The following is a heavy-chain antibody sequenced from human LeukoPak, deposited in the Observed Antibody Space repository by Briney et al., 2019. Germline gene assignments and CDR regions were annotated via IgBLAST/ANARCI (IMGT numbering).Heavy chain of an antibody. J-gene: IGHJ4*02. Sequence: PSETLSVTCNISGGSISGYYWAWIRQSATSGLEWIGRIHRDGSTTYYPSLRSRVIMTVDASKNQFSLSLNSTNAADTAIYYCARGGSSWFAHFDFWGRGIPVTVSS. CDR2: IHRDGST. CDR1: GGSISGYY. CDR3: ARGGSSWFAHFDF. V-gene: IGHV4-4*07. D-gene: IGHD6-13*01.